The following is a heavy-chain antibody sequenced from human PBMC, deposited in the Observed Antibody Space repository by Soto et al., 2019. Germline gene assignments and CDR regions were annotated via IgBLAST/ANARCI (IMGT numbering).Heavy chain of an antibody. V-gene: IGHV3-23*01. D-gene: IGHD3-3*01. CDR2: LSGGGGRT. CDR1: GFTFSSYA. CDR3: AKDVRMAFAFWTAYPASYDF. J-gene: IGHJ4*02. Sequence: EVQVLESGGGLVQPGGSLRLSCAASGFTFSSYAMDWVRQAPGKGLEWVSGLSGGGGRTYYADSVKGRFTISRDNAKNTLYLDMNSLRAEDTAIYYCAKDVRMAFAFWTAYPASYDFWGQGTLVTVSS.